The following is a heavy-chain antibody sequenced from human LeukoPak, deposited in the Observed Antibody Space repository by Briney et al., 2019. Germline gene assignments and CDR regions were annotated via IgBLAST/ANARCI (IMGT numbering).Heavy chain of an antibody. CDR3: ARHGPTSYYFDY. CDR2: IYYSGST. Sequence: SETLSLTCTVSGGSISSYYWSWIRQPPGKGLEWIGYIYYSGSTNYNPSLKSRVTISIDTSKNQSSLKLSSVTAADTAVYYCARHGPTSYYFDYWGQGTLVTVYS. CDR1: GGSISSYY. J-gene: IGHJ4*02. D-gene: IGHD6-6*01. V-gene: IGHV4-59*01.